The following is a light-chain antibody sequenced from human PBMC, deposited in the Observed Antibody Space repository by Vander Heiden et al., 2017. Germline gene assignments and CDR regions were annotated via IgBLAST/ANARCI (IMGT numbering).Light chain of an antibody. J-gene: IGLJ2*01. CDR1: ALPKQF. CDR2: KDS. CDR3: QSADSSGTYVV. V-gene: IGLV3-25*03. Sequence: SSELTQPPSVSVSPGQTARITCPGDALPKQFAYWYQQKPGQAPILVIYKDSERPSGIPERFSGSSSGTIVTLTISGVQAEDESDYYCQSADSSGTYVVFGGGTKLTVL.